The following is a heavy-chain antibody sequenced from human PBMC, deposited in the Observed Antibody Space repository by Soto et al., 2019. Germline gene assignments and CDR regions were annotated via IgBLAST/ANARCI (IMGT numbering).Heavy chain of an antibody. D-gene: IGHD1-7*01. V-gene: IGHV3-74*01. CDR3: ARADWNYSAFDP. CDR2: INSDGSST. CDR1: GFTFSSYW. Sequence: GGSLRLSCAASGFTFSSYWMHWVRQAPGKGLVWVSRINSDGSSTSYADSVKSRFTISRDNAKNTLYLQMNSLRAEDTAVYYCARADWNYSAFDPWGQGTLVTVSS. J-gene: IGHJ5*02.